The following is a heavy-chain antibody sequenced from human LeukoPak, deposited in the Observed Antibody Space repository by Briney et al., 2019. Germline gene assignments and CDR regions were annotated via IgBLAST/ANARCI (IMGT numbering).Heavy chain of an antibody. J-gene: IGHJ4*02. CDR1: GYTFTSYY. CDR3: ARGTTDDY. D-gene: IGHD1-1*01. CDR2: INPSGGST. Sequence: ASVEVSCKASGYTFTSYYIDWVRQAPGQGLEWMGVINPSGGSTRYAQKFQGRVTMTGDTSTRTVYMELSSLTSADTAAYYCARGTTDDYWGQGTPVTVSS. V-gene: IGHV1-46*01.